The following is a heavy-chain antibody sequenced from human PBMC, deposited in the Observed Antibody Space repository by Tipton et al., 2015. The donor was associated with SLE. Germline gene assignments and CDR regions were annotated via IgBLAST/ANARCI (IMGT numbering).Heavy chain of an antibody. V-gene: IGHV3-30*02. J-gene: IGHJ4*02. CDR1: GFTLSSYG. Sequence: SLRLSCAASGFTLSSYGMHWVRQAPGKGLEWVAFIRYDGSNKYYADSVKGRFTISRNNSKNTLYLQMNSLRAEDTAVYYCAKGKDGYNEEFDYWGQGTLVTVSS. D-gene: IGHD5-24*01. CDR3: AKGKDGYNEEFDY. CDR2: IRYDGSNK.